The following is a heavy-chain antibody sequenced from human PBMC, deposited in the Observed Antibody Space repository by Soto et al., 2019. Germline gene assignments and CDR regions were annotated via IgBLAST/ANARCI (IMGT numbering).Heavy chain of an antibody. V-gene: IGHV4-39*01. CDR3: ARQPKQQLVQGY. J-gene: IGHJ4*02. CDR2: IYYSGST. Sequence: QLQLQESGPGLVKPSETLSLTCTVSGGSISSSSYYWGWIRQPPGKGLEWIGSIYYSGSTYYNPSLKSRVTISVDTSKNPFSLKMSSVTAADTAVYYCARQPKQQLVQGYWGQGTLVTVSS. D-gene: IGHD6-13*01. CDR1: GGSISSSSYY.